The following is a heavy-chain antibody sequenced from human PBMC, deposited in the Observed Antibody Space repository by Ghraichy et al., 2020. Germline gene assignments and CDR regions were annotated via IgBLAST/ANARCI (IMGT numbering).Heavy chain of an antibody. Sequence: GGSLRLSCVASGFTFSSYAMSWVRQAPGKGLEWVSVISGSGTSTYYADSVKGRFTISRDNSKNTLYLQMNGLRAGDTAVYYCAKDRDIVVTVAALFHYWGQGTLVTVSS. CDR1: GFTFSSYA. CDR3: AKDRDIVVTVAALFHY. V-gene: IGHV3-23*01. CDR2: ISGSGTST. D-gene: IGHD2-15*01. J-gene: IGHJ4*02.